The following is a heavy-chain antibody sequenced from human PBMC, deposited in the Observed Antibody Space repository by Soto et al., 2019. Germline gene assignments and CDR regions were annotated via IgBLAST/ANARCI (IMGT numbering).Heavy chain of an antibody. CDR2: IYPSRNT. Sequence: SETLSLTCAVSGGSISSSNWWSWVRRPPGKELEWIGEIYPSRNTNYNPSLKGRVTISVDKSKNLFSLKVNFVTAADTAVYYCAKGMGVASGGPLEYWGQGTLVTVS. V-gene: IGHV4-4*02. J-gene: IGHJ4*02. CDR3: AKGMGVASGGPLEY. D-gene: IGHD1-1*01. CDR1: GGSISSSNW.